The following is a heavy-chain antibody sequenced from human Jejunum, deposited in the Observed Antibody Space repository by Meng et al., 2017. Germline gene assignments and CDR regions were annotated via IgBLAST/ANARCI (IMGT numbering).Heavy chain of an antibody. J-gene: IGHJ4*02. CDR3: ARGATGTRPFDY. V-gene: IGHV4-4*02. CDR2: IWHSGAS. Sequence: VQLAEAGPGLVKPSGTLSLTCAVSGGSITTDWWNWVRQPPGKGLEWIGEIWHSGASNYNPSLRSRVTISVDKSKNQLSLELASLTAADTAVYYCARGATGTRPFDYWGQGTLVTVSS. D-gene: IGHD5-12*01. CDR1: GGSITTDW.